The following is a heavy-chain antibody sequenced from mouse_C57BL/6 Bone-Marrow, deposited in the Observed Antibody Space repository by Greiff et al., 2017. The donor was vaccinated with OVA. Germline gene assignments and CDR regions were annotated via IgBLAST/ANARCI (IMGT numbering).Heavy chain of an antibody. V-gene: IGHV1-19*01. CDR3: ARPYSNPDY. Sequence: VQLQQSGPVLVKPGASVKMSCKASGYTFTDYYMNWVKQSHGKSLEWIGVINPYNGGTSYNQKFKGKATLTVDKSSSTAYMELNSLTSEESAVSYCARPYSNPDYWGQGTTLTVSS. D-gene: IGHD2-5*01. J-gene: IGHJ2*01. CDR2: INPYNGGT. CDR1: GYTFTDYY.